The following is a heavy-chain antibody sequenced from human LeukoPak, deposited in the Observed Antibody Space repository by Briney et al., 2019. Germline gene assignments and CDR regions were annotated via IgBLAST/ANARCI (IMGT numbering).Heavy chain of an antibody. D-gene: IGHD1-26*01. CDR1: GFSVDDYA. V-gene: IGHV3-9*01. Sequence: ACVADGFSVDDYAMHWGRPAQGKDLEWVSGISWNSGSIGYTDSVKGRFTISRDNAKNSLYLQMNSLRAEDTALYYCAKGSVGSVYYGMDVWGQGTTVTVSS. CDR2: ISWNSGSI. CDR3: AKGSVGSVYYGMDV. J-gene: IGHJ6*02.